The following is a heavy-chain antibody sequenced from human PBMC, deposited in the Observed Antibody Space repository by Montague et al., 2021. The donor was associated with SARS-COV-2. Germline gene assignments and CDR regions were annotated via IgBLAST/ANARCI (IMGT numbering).Heavy chain of an antibody. D-gene: IGHD2-15*01. CDR2: INQSGRT. J-gene: IGHJ4*02. V-gene: IGHV4-34*10. Sequence: SETLSLTCAVYGGSFSGYYWSWIRQPPEKGLEWIGEINQSGRTNNNPSLTSRVTMSVDTSKNQFPLKMNSVTAADTAVYYCARHYSATLPAVYWGQGTLVTVSS. CDR1: GGSFSGYY. CDR3: ARHYSATLPAVY.